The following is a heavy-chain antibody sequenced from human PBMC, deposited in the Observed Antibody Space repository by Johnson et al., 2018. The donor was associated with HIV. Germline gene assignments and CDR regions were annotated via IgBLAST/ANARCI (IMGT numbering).Heavy chain of an antibody. Sequence: QVQLVESGGGVVQPGRSLRLSCAASGFTFSSYGMHWVRQAPGKGLEWVAVIWYDGSNKYYADSVKGRFTISRDNSKNTLYLQMNSLRAEDTAVYYCAKDGEYSSPGACDIWGQGTMVTVSS. CDR1: GFTFSSYG. CDR3: AKDGEYSSPGACDI. J-gene: IGHJ3*02. D-gene: IGHD6-6*01. CDR2: IWYDGSNK. V-gene: IGHV3-33*06.